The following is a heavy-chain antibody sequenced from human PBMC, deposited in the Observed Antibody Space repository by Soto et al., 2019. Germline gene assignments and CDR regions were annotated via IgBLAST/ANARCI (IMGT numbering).Heavy chain of an antibody. D-gene: IGHD2-15*01. Sequence: SETLSLTCAVYGGSFSGYYWSWIRQPPGKGLEWIGEINHSGSTNYNPSLKSRVTISVDTSKDQFSLKLSSVTAADTAVYYCARGPYIRMGYYYYYGMDVWGQGTTVTVSS. CDR2: INHSGST. CDR1: GGSFSGYY. J-gene: IGHJ6*02. V-gene: IGHV4-34*01. CDR3: ARGPYIRMGYYYYYGMDV.